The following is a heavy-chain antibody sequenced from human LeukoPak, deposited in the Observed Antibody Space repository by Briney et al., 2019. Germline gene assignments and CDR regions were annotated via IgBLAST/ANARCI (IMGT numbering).Heavy chain of an antibody. J-gene: IGHJ3*02. CDR2: IYYSGST. D-gene: IGHD3-3*01. CDR1: GGSISSSSYY. CDR3: ARLEFRYYDFWSGYLGYAFDI. V-gene: IGHV4-39*01. Sequence: PSETLSLTCTVSGGSISSSSYYWGWIRQPPGKGLEWIVSIYYSGSTYYNPSLKSRVTISVDTSKNQFSLKLSSVTAADTAVYYCARLEFRYYDFWSGYLGYAFDIWGQGTMVTVSS.